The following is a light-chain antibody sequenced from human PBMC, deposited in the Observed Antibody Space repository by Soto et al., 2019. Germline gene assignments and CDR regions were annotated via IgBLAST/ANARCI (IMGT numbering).Light chain of an antibody. CDR1: QSVGSN. J-gene: IGKJ5*01. CDR2: AAS. CDR3: QQYNNWPIT. Sequence: MTQSPATLSVSPGERATLSCRASQSVGSNLAWYQQKPGQAPRLLIYAASTRATDIPARFSGSGSGTEFTLSISSLQSEDFAVYYCQQYNNWPITFGQGTRLEIK. V-gene: IGKV3-15*01.